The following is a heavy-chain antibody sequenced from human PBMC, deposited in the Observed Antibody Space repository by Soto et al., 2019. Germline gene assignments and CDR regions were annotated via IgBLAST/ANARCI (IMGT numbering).Heavy chain of an antibody. CDR3: ATRYSYVHF. CDR2: INPNSGDT. J-gene: IGHJ4*02. Sequence: ASVKVSCKSSGYAFTGYYIHWVRQAPGQGLEWMGWINPNSGDTNYAQKFQGRVTMTRDTSFSTAYMELSSLRSDDTAVYYCATRYSYVHFWGEGTLVTVSS. CDR1: GYAFTGYY. V-gene: IGHV1-2*02. D-gene: IGHD5-18*01.